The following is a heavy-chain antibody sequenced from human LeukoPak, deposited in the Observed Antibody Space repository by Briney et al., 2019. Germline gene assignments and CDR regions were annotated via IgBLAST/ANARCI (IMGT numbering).Heavy chain of an antibody. J-gene: IGHJ6*02. CDR1: GFTFSDHY. CDR3: ARGPTVTFNYHYGMDA. Sequence: PGGSLRLSCATSGFTFSDHYMDWVRQAPGKGLEWVARTRTKAKDYTAEYAASVKGRFTVSRDESMHSLYLQMNSLKTEDTAVYYCARGPTVTFNYHYGMDAWGQGTTVTVSS. V-gene: IGHV3-72*01. D-gene: IGHD4-17*01. CDR2: TRTKAKDYTA.